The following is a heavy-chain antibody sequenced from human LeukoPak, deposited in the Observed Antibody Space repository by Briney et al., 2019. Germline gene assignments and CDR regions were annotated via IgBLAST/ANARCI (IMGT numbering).Heavy chain of an antibody. V-gene: IGHV3-7*01. Sequence: HAGGSLRLSCAASGFAFSSYWMSWDRQAPGKGLEWVANIKRDGSDTYYVDSVKGRFTISRDNAKNSLYLQLSSLRVEDTAVYYCARDANYYDSRGENYFNCWGQGTPVTVSS. CDR1: GFAFSSYW. CDR3: ARDANYYDSRGENYFNC. J-gene: IGHJ4*02. CDR2: IKRDGSDT. D-gene: IGHD3-22*01.